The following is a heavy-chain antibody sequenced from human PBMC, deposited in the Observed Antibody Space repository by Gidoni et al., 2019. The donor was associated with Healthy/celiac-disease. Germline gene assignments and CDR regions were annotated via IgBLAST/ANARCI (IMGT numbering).Heavy chain of an antibody. Sequence: QLQLQESAPGLVKPSATLSLTCTVSGGSIRSSSYYWGWFRQPPGKGLEWIGSIYYSGSTYYNPSLKSRVTISVDTSKNQFSLKLSSVTAADTAVYYCASSRLGTHDYWGQGTLVTVSS. J-gene: IGHJ4*02. CDR2: IYYSGST. CDR1: GGSIRSSSYY. V-gene: IGHV4-39*01. D-gene: IGHD3-9*01. CDR3: ASSRLGTHDY.